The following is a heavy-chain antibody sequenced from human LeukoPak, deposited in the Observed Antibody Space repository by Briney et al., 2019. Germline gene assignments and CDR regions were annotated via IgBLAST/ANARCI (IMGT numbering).Heavy chain of an antibody. V-gene: IGHV4-59*01. CDR1: GDSISSYY. J-gene: IGHJ4*02. Sequence: SETLSLTCTVSGDSISSYYWSCLRQPPGEGLEWIGYIYYSGCTNYNTSLKSRVTISVDTSKNQFSLKLSSVSAADTAVYYCARGGRWVDERFYFDYWGQGTLVTVSS. CDR3: ARGGRWVDERFYFDY. D-gene: IGHD1-1*01. CDR2: IYYSGCT.